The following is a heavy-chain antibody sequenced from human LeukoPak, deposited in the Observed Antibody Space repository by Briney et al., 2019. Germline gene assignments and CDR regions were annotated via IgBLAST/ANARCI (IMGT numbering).Heavy chain of an antibody. CDR1: GFTYSSYW. Sequence: GGSLRLSCAASGFTYSSYWMSWVRQAPGKGLEWVANIKQDGSEKYYVESLKGRFTISRDNVKNSLYLQMNSLRADDTAVYFCARDSTWLLDYWGQGTLITVSS. CDR3: ARDSTWLLDY. D-gene: IGHD6-19*01. V-gene: IGHV3-7*03. J-gene: IGHJ4*02. CDR2: IKQDGSEK.